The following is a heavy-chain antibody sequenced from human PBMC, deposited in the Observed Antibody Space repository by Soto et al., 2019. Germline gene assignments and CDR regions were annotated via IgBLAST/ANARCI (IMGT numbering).Heavy chain of an antibody. D-gene: IGHD4-17*01. J-gene: IGHJ4*02. CDR3: ARTPRDYGDYYFDY. CDR1: GFTFSSYG. CDR2: IWYDGSNK. V-gene: IGHV3-33*01. Sequence: ESGGGVVQPGRSLRLSCAASGFTFSSYGMHWVRQAPGKGLEWVAVIWYDGSNKYYADSVKGRFTISRDNSKNTLYLQMNSLRAEDTAVYYCARTPRDYGDYYFDYWGQGTLVTVSS.